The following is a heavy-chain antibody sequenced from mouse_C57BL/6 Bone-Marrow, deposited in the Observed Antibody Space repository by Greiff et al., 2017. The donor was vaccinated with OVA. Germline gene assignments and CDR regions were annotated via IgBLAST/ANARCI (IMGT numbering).Heavy chain of an antibody. CDR2: IYPGNSDT. D-gene: IGHD2-3*01. CDR3: TNYDGYYGEFAY. CDR1: GYTFTSYW. Sequence: VQLQQSGTVLARPGASVKMSCKTSGYTFTSYWMHWVKQRPGQGLEWIGAIYPGNSDTSYNQKFKGKAKLTAVTSASTAYMELSSLTNEDSAVYYCTNYDGYYGEFAYWGQGTLVTVSA. J-gene: IGHJ3*01. V-gene: IGHV1-5*01.